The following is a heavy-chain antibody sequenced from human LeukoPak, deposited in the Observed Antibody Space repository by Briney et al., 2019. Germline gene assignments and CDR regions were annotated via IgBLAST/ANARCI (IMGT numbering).Heavy chain of an antibody. CDR2: INSDGSST. Sequence: GGSLRLSCAASGFIFSSYWMHWVRQAPGKGLVWVSRINSDGSSTSYADSVKGRFTISRDNAKNALYLQMNSLRAEDTAVYYCAKDRGEQWLVTSFDYWGQGTLVTVSS. D-gene: IGHD6-19*01. CDR3: AKDRGEQWLVTSFDY. J-gene: IGHJ4*02. V-gene: IGHV3-74*01. CDR1: GFIFSSYW.